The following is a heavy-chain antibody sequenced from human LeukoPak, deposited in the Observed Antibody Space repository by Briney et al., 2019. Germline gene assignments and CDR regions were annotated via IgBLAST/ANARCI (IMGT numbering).Heavy chain of an antibody. Sequence: PGGSLRLSCAASGFTFNSFAMDWVRQAPGKGLEWVSGISGSAGTTYYADSVKGRFTISRDNSKNTLYLQMNSLRAEDTAVYYCAKPHKGGSGSSPFDYWGQGTLVTVSS. J-gene: IGHJ4*02. CDR3: AKPHKGGSGSSPFDY. CDR2: ISGSAGTT. CDR1: GFTFNSFA. D-gene: IGHD3-10*01. V-gene: IGHV3-23*01.